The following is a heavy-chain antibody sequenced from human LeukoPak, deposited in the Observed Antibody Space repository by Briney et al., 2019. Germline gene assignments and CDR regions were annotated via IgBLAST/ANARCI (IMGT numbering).Heavy chain of an antibody. CDR3: AREVEGYSSSSEDY. CDR2: INSGNYM. J-gene: IGHJ4*02. D-gene: IGHD6-6*01. CDR1: GFTFSSFS. Sequence: GGSLRLSCAASGFTFSSFSMNWVRQAPGKGLEGVSSINSGNYMYYADSVNGRFTISRDNANNSLYLQMNSLRAEDTAVYYCAREVEGYSSSSEDYWGQGTLVTVSS. V-gene: IGHV3-21*01.